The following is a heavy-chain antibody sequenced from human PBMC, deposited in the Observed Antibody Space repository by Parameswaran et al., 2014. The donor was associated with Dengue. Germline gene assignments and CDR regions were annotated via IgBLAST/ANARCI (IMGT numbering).Heavy chain of an antibody. V-gene: IGHV4-38-2*02. Sequence: WIRQPPGKGLEWIGTIYHTGITYYNPSLKSRVTISVDPSKSEFSLTLGSVTAADTAVYFCARVFYGSGSYPLHWGQGTLVTVSS. D-gene: IGHD3-10*01. CDR3: ARVFYGSGSYPLH. CDR2: IYHTGIT. J-gene: IGHJ4*02.